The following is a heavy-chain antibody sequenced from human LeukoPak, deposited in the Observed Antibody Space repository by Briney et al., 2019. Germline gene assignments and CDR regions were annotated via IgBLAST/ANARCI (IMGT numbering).Heavy chain of an antibody. J-gene: IGHJ4*02. Sequence: PWASVKVSCKASGGTFSSYAISWVRQAPGQGLEWTGRIIPILGIANYAQKFQGRVTITADKSTSTAYMELSSLRSEDTAVYYCARDIGRDGYNGPFDYWSQGTLVTVSS. V-gene: IGHV1-69*04. CDR1: GGTFSSYA. D-gene: IGHD5-24*01. CDR3: ARDIGRDGYNGPFDY. CDR2: IIPILGIA.